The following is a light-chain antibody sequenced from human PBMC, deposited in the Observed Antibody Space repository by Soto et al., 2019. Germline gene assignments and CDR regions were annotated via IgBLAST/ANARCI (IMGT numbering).Light chain of an antibody. CDR3: QQYNNWAIT. V-gene: IGKV3D-20*02. CDR2: DAS. Sequence: EIVLTQSPDTLSLSPGERATLSCRASQSVGSNYLAWYQQKPGQAPRLLMYDASGRASGIPDRFSGSGSGTEFTLTISSLQSEDFAVYYCQQYNNWAITFGQGTRLEIK. CDR1: QSVGSNY. J-gene: IGKJ5*01.